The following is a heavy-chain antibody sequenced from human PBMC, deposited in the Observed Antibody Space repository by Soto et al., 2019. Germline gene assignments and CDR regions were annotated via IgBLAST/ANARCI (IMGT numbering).Heavy chain of an antibody. D-gene: IGHD2-15*01. Sequence: PGGSLRLSCAASGFTFSSYSMNWVRQAPGKGLEWVSSISSSSSYIYYADSVKGRFTISRDNAKNSLYLQMNSLRAEDTAVYYCARERTRGGYCSGGSCFFYGMYVWGQGTTVTVS. J-gene: IGHJ6*02. CDR1: GFTFSSYS. CDR3: ARERTRGGYCSGGSCFFYGMYV. V-gene: IGHV3-21*01. CDR2: ISSSSSYI.